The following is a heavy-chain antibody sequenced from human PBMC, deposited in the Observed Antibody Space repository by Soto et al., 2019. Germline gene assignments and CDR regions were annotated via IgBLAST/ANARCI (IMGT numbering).Heavy chain of an antibody. CDR1: GFTFSSYA. D-gene: IGHD2-15*01. J-gene: IGHJ6*02. CDR2: ICGSGGST. V-gene: IGHV3-23*01. Sequence: GGSLRLSCAASGFTFSSYAMSWVRQAPGKGLEWVSAICGSGGSTYYADSVKGRFNISRDNSKNTLYLQMNSLRAEDTAVYYCAKDLPWGYCSGGSCYDYYYYGMDVWGQGITVTVSS. CDR3: AKDLPWGYCSGGSCYDYYYYGMDV.